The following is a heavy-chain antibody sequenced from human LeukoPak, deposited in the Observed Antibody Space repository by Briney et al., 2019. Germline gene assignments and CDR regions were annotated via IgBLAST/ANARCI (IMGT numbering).Heavy chain of an antibody. J-gene: IGHJ6*03. CDR2: IYTSGST. CDR3: ARGVVPAAPYYMDV. CDR1: GGSISSGSYY. V-gene: IGHV4-61*02. D-gene: IGHD2-2*01. Sequence: SQTLSPTCTVSGGSISSGSYYWSWIRQPAGKGLEWIGRIYTSGSTNYNPSLKSRVTISVDTSKNQFSLKLSSVTAADTAVYYCARGVVPAAPYYMDVWGKGTTVTISS.